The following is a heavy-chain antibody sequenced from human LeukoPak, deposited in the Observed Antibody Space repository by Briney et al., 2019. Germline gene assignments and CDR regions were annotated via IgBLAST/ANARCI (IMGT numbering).Heavy chain of an antibody. D-gene: IGHD3-22*01. CDR1: GYSISSGYY. CDR3: TRPDYYDSSGYYFDY. CDR2: IYFSSGST. J-gene: IGHJ4*02. Sequence: PSETLSLTCAVSGYSISSGYYWGWIRQPPGKGLEWVGTIYFSSGSTYHHPSLKSRVTISVDTSKNQFSLKLSSVTAADTAVYYCTRPDYYDSSGYYFDYWGQGTLVTVSS. V-gene: IGHV4-38-2*01.